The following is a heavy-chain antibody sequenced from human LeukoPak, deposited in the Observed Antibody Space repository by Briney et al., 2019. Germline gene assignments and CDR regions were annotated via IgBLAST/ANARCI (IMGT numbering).Heavy chain of an antibody. V-gene: IGHV2-5*02. J-gene: IGHJ4*02. CDR2: IYWDDEK. CDR3: AHLYFYNSGGYSRAFDY. D-gene: IGHD3-22*01. CDR1: GFSLTTSGVG. Sequence: SGPTLVKPTQTLTLTCTFSGFSLTTSGVGVGWIRQPPGNALEGLALIYWDDEKRYRPSLRTRLTITKDTSKSQVVLTMTNMDPVDTATYYCAHLYFYNSGGYSRAFDYWGQGTLVTVSS.